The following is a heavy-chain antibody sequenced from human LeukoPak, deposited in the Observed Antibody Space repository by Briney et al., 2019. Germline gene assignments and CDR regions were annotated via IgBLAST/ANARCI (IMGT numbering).Heavy chain of an antibody. V-gene: IGHV4-59*01. J-gene: IGHJ6*02. CDR2: IYYSGST. CDR1: GGSISSYY. CDR3: ARDHVGDTYYYYGMDV. D-gene: IGHD4-17*01. Sequence: SETLSLTCTVSGGSISSYYWSWIRQPPGKGLEWIGYIYYSGSTNYNPSLKSRVTISVDTSKNQFSLKLSSVTAADTAVYYCARDHVGDTYYYYGMDVWGQGTTVTVSS.